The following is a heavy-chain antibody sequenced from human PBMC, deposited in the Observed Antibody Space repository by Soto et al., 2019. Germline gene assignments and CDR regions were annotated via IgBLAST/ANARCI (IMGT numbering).Heavy chain of an antibody. J-gene: IGHJ4*02. V-gene: IGHV4-31*03. CDR3: ARAGLRYDILTGYYPYYFDY. CDR2: IYYSGST. Sequence: PSETLSLTCTVSGGSISSGGYYWSWIRQHPGKGLEWIGYIYYSGSTYYNPSLKSRVTISVDTSKNQFSLKLSSVTAADTAVYYCARAGLRYDILTGYYPYYFDYWGQGTLVTVSS. D-gene: IGHD3-9*01. CDR1: GGSISSGGYY.